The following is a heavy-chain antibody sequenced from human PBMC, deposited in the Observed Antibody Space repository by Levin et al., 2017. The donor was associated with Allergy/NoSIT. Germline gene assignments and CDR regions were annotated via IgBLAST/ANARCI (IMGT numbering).Heavy chain of an antibody. V-gene: IGHV3-33*03. CDR1: GFTFSSYG. J-gene: IGHJ4*02. CDR3: ASSTTVETLDY. CDR2: IWYDGSNK. Sequence: GGFLRLSCAASGFTFSSYGMHWVRQAPGKGLEWVAVIWYDGSNKYYADSVKGRFTISRDNSKNTLYLQMNSLRAEDTAVYYCASSTTVETLDYWGQGTLVTVSS. D-gene: IGHD4-23*01.